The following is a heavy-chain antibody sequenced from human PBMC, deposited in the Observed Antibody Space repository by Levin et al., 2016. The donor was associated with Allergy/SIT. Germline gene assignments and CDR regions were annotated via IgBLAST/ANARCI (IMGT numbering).Heavy chain of an antibody. D-gene: IGHD1-26*01. CDR3: ARFLNVGATFDYYYGMDV. V-gene: IGHV3-53*01. Sequence: WIRQPPGKGLEWVSVIYSGGSTYYADSVKGRFTISRDNSKNTLYLQMNSLRAEDTAVYYCARFLNVGATFDYYYGMDVWGQGTTVTVSS. CDR2: IYSGGST. J-gene: IGHJ6*02.